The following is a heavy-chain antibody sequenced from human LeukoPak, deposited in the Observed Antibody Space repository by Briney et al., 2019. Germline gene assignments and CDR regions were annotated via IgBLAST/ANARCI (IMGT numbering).Heavy chain of an antibody. CDR3: ATTVSPASWFDP. Sequence: ASETLSLTCAVYGRSFSGYYWSWIRQPPGKGLEWIGEINHSGSTNYNPSLKSRVTISVDTSKNQFSLKLSSVTAADTAVYYCATTVSPASWFDPWGQGTLVTVSS. CDR2: INHSGST. J-gene: IGHJ5*02. D-gene: IGHD4-17*01. V-gene: IGHV4-34*01. CDR1: GRSFSGYY.